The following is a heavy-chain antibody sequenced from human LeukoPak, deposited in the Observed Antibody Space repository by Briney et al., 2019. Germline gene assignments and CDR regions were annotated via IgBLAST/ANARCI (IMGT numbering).Heavy chain of an antibody. V-gene: IGHV3-74*03. D-gene: IGHD3-10*01. CDR2: VNSDGSIT. CDR3: ARDQFGELVVCTFHI. Sequence: PGGSLRLSCAASGFTFRTYWMHWVRQGPGKGLVWVSRVNSDGSITTYADSVKGRFTISRDNSKNTLDLQMDSLRAEDTAVYYCARDQFGELVVCTFHIWGQGTMVTVSS. CDR1: GFTFRTYW. J-gene: IGHJ3*02.